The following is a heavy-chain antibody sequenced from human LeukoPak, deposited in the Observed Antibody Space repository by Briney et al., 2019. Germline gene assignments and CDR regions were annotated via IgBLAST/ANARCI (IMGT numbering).Heavy chain of an antibody. CDR3: ARGPSIVVVPAAIANYYYYYMDV. D-gene: IGHD2-2*01. Sequence: SETLSLTCTVSGASITSDFWSWVRQPPGKGLEWIGSIYYSGSTYYNPSLKSRVTISVDTSKNQFSLKLSSVTAADTAVYYCARGPSIVVVPAAIANYYYYYMDVWGKGTTVTVSS. J-gene: IGHJ6*03. CDR1: GASITSDF. CDR2: IYYSGST. V-gene: IGHV4-59*12.